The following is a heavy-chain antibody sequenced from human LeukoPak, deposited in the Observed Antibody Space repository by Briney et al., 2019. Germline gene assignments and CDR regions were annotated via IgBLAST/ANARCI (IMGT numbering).Heavy chain of an antibody. CDR2: ISGSGGST. CDR1: GFTFSSYA. V-gene: IGHV3-23*01. Sequence: GGSLGLSCAASGFTFSSYAMSWVRQGPGHGLEWVSAISGSGGSTYYADSVKGRFTISRDNSKNTLYLQMNSLRAEDTAVYYCAKSGGPHGVNLVRYFDLWGRGTLVTVSS. D-gene: IGHD3-10*01. CDR3: AKSGGPHGVNLVRYFDL. J-gene: IGHJ2*01.